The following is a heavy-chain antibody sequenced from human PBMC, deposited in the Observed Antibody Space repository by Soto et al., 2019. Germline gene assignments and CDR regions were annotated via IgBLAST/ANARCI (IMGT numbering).Heavy chain of an antibody. CDR3: AKRYGSGSYRDFNSYYGMDI. J-gene: IGHJ6*02. CDR2: ISPTGEQR. D-gene: IGHD3-10*01. Sequence: GGSLRLSCAASRFTFRNYGMSWVRQGPGKGLEWVSGISPTGEQRFYVDSVKGRFFISRDNSQNTLSLEMSNLRADDTAVYYCAKRYGSGSYRDFNSYYGMDIWGQGTSVTVSS. CDR1: RFTFRNYG. V-gene: IGHV3-23*01.